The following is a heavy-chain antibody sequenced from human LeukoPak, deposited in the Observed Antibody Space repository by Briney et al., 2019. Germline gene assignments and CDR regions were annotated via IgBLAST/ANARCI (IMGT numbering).Heavy chain of an antibody. Sequence: EASVKVSCKASGYTFTSYDINWVRQATGQGLEWMGWMNPNSGNTGYAQKFQGRVTITRNTSISTAYMELSSLRSEDTAVYYCARAQWELLIDYYYYMDVWGKGTTVTVSS. J-gene: IGHJ6*03. D-gene: IGHD1-26*01. CDR3: ARAQWELLIDYYYYMDV. CDR2: MNPNSGNT. V-gene: IGHV1-8*01. CDR1: GYTFTSYD.